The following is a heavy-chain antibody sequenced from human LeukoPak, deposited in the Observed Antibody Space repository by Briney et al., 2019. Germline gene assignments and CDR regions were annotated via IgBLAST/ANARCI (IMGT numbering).Heavy chain of an antibody. CDR3: ARDCTNGVCYGTDFDY. D-gene: IGHD2-8*01. J-gene: IGHJ4*02. Sequence: GGSLRLSCAASGFTFSSYGMHWVRQAPGKGLEWEAVIWYDGSNKYYADSVKGRFTISRDNSKNTLYLQMNSLRAEDTAVYYCARDCTNGVCYGTDFDYWGQGTLVTVSS. CDR1: GFTFSSYG. CDR2: IWYDGSNK. V-gene: IGHV3-33*01.